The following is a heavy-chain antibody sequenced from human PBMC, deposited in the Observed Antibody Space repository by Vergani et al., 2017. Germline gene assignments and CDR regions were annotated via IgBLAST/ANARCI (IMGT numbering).Heavy chain of an antibody. CDR1: GFTFSSYA. D-gene: IGHD5-18*01. CDR2: ISGSGGST. V-gene: IGHV3-23*04. Sequence: EVQLVESGGGLVKPGGSLRLSCAASGFTFSSYAMSWVRQAPGKGLEWVSAISGSGGSTYYADSVKGQFTISRDNSKNTLYLQMNSLRAEDTAVYYCAKGRRGYSYGSSDYWGQGTLVTVSS. CDR3: AKGRRGYSYGSSDY. J-gene: IGHJ4*02.